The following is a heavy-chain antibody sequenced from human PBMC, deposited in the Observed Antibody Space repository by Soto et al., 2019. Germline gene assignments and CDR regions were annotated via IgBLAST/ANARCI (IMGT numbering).Heavy chain of an antibody. CDR1: GYTFTSYG. CDR2: ISGYNGNT. D-gene: IGHD2-15*01. CDR3: ARGYCSGGSCYTGWFDP. J-gene: IGHJ5*02. V-gene: IGHV1-18*01. Sequence: QVQLVQSGAEVKKPGASVRVSCKASGYTFTSYGISWVRQAPGQGLEWVGWISGYNGNTNYAQKLQGRVTMTKDTSTSTANMELRSLRSDDTAVYYCARGYCSGGSCYTGWFDPWGQGTLVTVSS.